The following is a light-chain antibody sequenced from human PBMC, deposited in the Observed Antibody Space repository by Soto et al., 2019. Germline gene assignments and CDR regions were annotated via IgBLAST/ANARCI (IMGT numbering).Light chain of an antibody. CDR3: QQYYSYPPTWT. J-gene: IGKJ1*01. V-gene: IGKV1-8*01. Sequence: AIRMTQSPSSLSASTGDRVTITCRASQGISSYLAWYQQKPGKAPKLLIYAASTLQSGVPSRFSGSGSGTDFTLTIGCPQSEDFAAYYGQQYYSYPPTWTFGQGTKVEIK. CDR1: QGISSY. CDR2: AAS.